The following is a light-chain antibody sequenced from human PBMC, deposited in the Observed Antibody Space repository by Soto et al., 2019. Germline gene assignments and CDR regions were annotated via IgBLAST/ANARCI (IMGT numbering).Light chain of an antibody. CDR3: QQYGSSPPST. CDR1: QSVASSY. J-gene: IGKJ5*01. Sequence: VLLQYPGTLSLSPGERATLSCMASQSVASSYLAWYRQKPGQTPRLLIYDASSRATGIPDRISGSGSGTDFTLTISRLEPEDFAVYYCQQYGSSPPSTFGQGTRLEI. V-gene: IGKV3-20*01. CDR2: DAS.